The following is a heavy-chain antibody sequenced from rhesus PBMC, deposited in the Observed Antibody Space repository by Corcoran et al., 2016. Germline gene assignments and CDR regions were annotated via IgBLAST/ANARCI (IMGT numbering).Heavy chain of an antibody. CDR2: INSAGSST. Sequence: EVQLVESGGGLAKPGGSLRLSCAASGFTFSSYWMHWVRQAPVKGLELISAINSAGSSTYYADSVKGRFTISRENAKNTLYLQMDGLRAEDTAVYYCAGLTSPWGQGVLVTVSS. V-gene: IGHV3-14*01. CDR1: GFTFSSYW. CDR3: AGLTSP. J-gene: IGHJ4*01.